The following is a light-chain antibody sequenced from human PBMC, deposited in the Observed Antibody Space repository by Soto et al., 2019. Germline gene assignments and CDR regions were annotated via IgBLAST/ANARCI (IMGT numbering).Light chain of an antibody. CDR3: QQYNSYSCS. Sequence: GDRVTITCRASQSISSWLAWYQQKPGKAPKLLIYDASSLGSGVPSRFSGSGSGTEFTLTISSLQPDDFATYYCQQYNSYSCSFGQGTKVEIK. CDR1: QSISSW. J-gene: IGKJ1*01. CDR2: DAS. V-gene: IGKV1-5*01.